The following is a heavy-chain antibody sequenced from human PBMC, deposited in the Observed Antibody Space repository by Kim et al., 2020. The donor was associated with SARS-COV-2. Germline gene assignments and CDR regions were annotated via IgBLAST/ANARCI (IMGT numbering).Heavy chain of an antibody. CDR2: ISSSGSTI. CDR3: ASPFPIHPAPKYYYYYMDV. J-gene: IGHJ6*03. CDR1: GFTFSSYE. D-gene: IGHD2-2*01. V-gene: IGHV3-48*03. Sequence: GGSLRLSCAASGFTFSSYEMNWVRQAPGKGLEWVSYISSSGSTIYYADSVKGRFTISRDNAKNSLYLQMNSLRAEDTAVYYCASPFPIHPAPKYYYYYMDVWGKGTTVTVSS.